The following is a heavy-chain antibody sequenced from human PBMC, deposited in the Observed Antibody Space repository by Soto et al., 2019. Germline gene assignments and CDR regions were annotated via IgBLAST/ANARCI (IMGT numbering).Heavy chain of an antibody. CDR2: IYYSGNT. J-gene: IGHJ5*02. D-gene: IGHD3-16*02. Sequence: QVQLQESGPGLVKPSQTLSLTCTVSGGSISSGGYFWSWIRQHPGKGLEWIGYIYYSGNTYYNPSLKSRVTISVDTSKNQFSLKLSSVTAADTAVYYCARVYAFGGVIPTWFDPWGQGTLVTVSS. CDR3: ARVYAFGGVIPTWFDP. V-gene: IGHV4-31*03. CDR1: GGSISSGGYF.